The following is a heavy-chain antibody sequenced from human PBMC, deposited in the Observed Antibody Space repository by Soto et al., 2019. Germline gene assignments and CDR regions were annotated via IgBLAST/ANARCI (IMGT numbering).Heavy chain of an antibody. CDR1: GFIFNNYA. CDR3: AKGELGTDY. CDR2: ISGSGGST. V-gene: IGHV3-23*01. D-gene: IGHD1-7*01. J-gene: IGHJ4*02. Sequence: EVQLLESGGGLVQPGESLRLSCAASGFIFNNYAMSWVRQAPGKGLEWVSSISGSGGSTYYADSVKGRFTISRDNSKNTLYLQMNSLRAEATAIYYCAKGELGTDYWGQGTLVTVSS.